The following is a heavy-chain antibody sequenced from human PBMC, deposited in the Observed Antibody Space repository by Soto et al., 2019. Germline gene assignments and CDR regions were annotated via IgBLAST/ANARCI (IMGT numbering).Heavy chain of an antibody. CDR3: ARGTYYYDSSGYYPYYYGMDV. Sequence: GAAVKVSCKASGGTFSSYAISWVRQAPGQGLEWMGGIIPIFGTANYAQKFQGRVTITADKSTSTAYMELSSLRSEDTAAYYCARGTYYYDSSGYYPYYYGMDVWGQGTTVTVSS. J-gene: IGHJ6*02. V-gene: IGHV1-69*06. CDR1: GGTFSSYA. CDR2: IIPIFGTA. D-gene: IGHD3-22*01.